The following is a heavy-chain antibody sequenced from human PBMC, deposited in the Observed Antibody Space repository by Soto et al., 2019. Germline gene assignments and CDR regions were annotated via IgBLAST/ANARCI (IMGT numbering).Heavy chain of an antibody. V-gene: IGHV1-8*01. Sequence: QVQLVQSGAEVKKPGASVKVSCKASGYTFTSYDINWVRQATGQGLEWMGWMNPNSGNTGYAQKFQGRVTMTRNTTISTAYMQLSSLRSEDTAVYYCARGLVNGESTYYYYYGMDVWGQGTTVTVSS. CDR3: ARGLVNGESTYYYYYGMDV. D-gene: IGHD3-10*01. J-gene: IGHJ6*02. CDR2: MNPNSGNT. CDR1: GYTFTSYD.